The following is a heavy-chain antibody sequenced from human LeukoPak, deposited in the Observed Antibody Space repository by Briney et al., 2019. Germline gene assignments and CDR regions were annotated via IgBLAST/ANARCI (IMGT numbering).Heavy chain of an antibody. Sequence: SQTLSLTCTVSGGSISSSSYYWGWIRQPPGKGLEWIGSIYYSGSTYYNPSLKSRVTISVDTSKNQFSLKLSSVTAADTAVYYCARDRPKLGVYWGQGTLVTVSS. J-gene: IGHJ4*02. CDR1: GGSISSSSYY. CDR2: IYYSGST. D-gene: IGHD3-16*01. V-gene: IGHV4-39*07. CDR3: ARDRPKLGVY.